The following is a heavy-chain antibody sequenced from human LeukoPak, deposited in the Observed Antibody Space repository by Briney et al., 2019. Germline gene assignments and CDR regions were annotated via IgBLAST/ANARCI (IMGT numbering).Heavy chain of an antibody. CDR1: GYTFTNNY. Sequence: ASVKISCKASGYTFTNNYMHWVRQAPGQGREWMGVIHPSGSSTNYAQKFQGRVTMTKDTSASTAYIELTSLRSDDTAVYYCARMDMDPAMVTNYLDHWGQGTLVTVSS. CDR3: ARMDMDPAMVTNYLDH. D-gene: IGHD5-18*01. J-gene: IGHJ4*02. V-gene: IGHV1-46*01. CDR2: IHPSGSST.